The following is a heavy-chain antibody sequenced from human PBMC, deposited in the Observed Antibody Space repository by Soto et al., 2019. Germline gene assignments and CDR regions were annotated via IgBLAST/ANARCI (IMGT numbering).Heavy chain of an antibody. J-gene: IGHJ4*02. CDR2: IRSKAYGGTT. D-gene: IGHD3-10*01. V-gene: IGHV3-49*04. CDR1: GFTFGDYA. CDR3: TRDWSRHSKFGESPYYFDY. Sequence: SLRLSCTASGFTFGDYAMSWVRQAPGKGLEWVGFIRSKAYGGTTEYAASVKGRFTISRDDSKSIAYLQMNSLKTEDTAVYYCTRDWSRHSKFGESPYYFDYWGQGTLVTVSS.